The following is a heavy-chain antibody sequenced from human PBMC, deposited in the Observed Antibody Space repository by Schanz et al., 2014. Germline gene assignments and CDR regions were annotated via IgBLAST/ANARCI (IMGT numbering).Heavy chain of an antibody. D-gene: IGHD6-13*01. J-gene: IGHJ4*02. Sequence: VQLVESGGGLIKPGGSLRLSCLASGFTFSDYYMSWIRQAPGKGLEWVSYISSSGSYTNYADSVKGRFTTSRDNGKKSMYLQMNSLRAEDTAVYYCARLDSSSWYPRYWGQGTLVTVSS. V-gene: IGHV3-11*05. CDR2: ISSSGSYT. CDR1: GFTFSDYY. CDR3: ARLDSSSWYPRY.